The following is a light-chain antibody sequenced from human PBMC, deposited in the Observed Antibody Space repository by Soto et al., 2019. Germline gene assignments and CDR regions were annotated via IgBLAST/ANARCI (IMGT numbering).Light chain of an antibody. CDR1: QSLLHSNGYNY. Sequence: DIVMTQSPLSLPVTPGEPACIYCRSSQSLLHSNGYNYLDWYLQKPGQSPQLLIYFGSNRAYCVPDRFRGSGSGTDFTLKISRVEAEDVGVYYCKQALQTLPLTFGLGTKVEIK. J-gene: IGKJ1*01. V-gene: IGKV2-28*01. CDR3: KQALQTLPLT. CDR2: FGS.